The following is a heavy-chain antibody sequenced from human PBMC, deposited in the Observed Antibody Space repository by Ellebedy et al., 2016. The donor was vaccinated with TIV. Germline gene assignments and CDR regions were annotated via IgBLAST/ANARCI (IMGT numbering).Heavy chain of an antibody. CDR1: GYRFSTYW. CDR3: VRQPGNKYYTGSRSYFVDY. CDR2: IYPGDSDT. Sequence: GESLKISXQGSGYRFSTYWIGWVRQMPGKGLEWMGVIYPGDSDTRYRPSFQGQVTISADKSISTTYLQWTSLKASDTAMYYCVRQPGNKYYTGSRSYFVDYWGQGTLVTVSS. D-gene: IGHD3-10*01. V-gene: IGHV5-51*01. J-gene: IGHJ4*02.